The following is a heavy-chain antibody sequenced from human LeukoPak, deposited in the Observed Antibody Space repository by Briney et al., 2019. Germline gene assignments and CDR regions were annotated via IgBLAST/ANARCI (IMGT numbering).Heavy chain of an antibody. Sequence: ASVKVSCKASGYTFTSYYIYWMRQAHGHGLDWMGIINPSGGRTNYAHKFQGRVTMTRDMSTSPVYMELSSLRSEDAGVYYCARGAHVRMYDSNHNCFDPWGQGTLVTVSS. CDR3: ARGAHVRMYDSNHNCFDP. CDR2: INPSGGRT. V-gene: IGHV1-46*01. D-gene: IGHD3-22*01. J-gene: IGHJ5*02. CDR1: GYTFTSYY.